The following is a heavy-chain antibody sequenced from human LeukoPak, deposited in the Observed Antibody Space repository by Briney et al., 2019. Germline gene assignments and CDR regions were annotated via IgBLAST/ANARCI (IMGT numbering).Heavy chain of an antibody. CDR2: INPNSGGT. D-gene: IGHD3-22*01. Sequence: ASVKVSCKASGYTFTGYYMHWVRQAPGQGLEWMGWINPNSGGTNYAQKFQGRATMTRDTSINTAYMELSRLRSDDTAVYYCARDRPDYDSSGYYYAPGREPFDTWGQGTMVTVSS. J-gene: IGHJ3*02. CDR3: ARDRPDYDSSGYYYAPGREPFDT. CDR1: GYTFTGYY. V-gene: IGHV1-2*02.